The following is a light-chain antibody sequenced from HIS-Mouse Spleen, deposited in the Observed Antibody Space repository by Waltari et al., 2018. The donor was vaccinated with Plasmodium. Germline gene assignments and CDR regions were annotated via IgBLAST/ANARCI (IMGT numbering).Light chain of an antibody. J-gene: IGKJ3*01. CDR2: GAS. Sequence: EIVMTQSPATLSVSPGERATLSCRASQRVRRNLAWYTQKPGQAPRLLIYGASTRATGIPARFSGSGSGTEFTLTISSLQSEDFAVYYCQQYNNWSFTFGPGTKVDIK. CDR3: QQYNNWSFT. V-gene: IGKV3-15*01. CDR1: QRVRRN.